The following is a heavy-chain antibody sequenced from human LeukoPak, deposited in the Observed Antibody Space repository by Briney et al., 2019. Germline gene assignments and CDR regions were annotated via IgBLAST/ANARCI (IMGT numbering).Heavy chain of an antibody. D-gene: IGHD3-16*02. V-gene: IGHV3-21*01. CDR3: ARDYDYPWGSYRYDAFDV. CDR2: ISSSSSYI. CDR1: GFTFSSYS. Sequence: GGSLRLSCAASGFTFSSYSMNWVRQAPGKGLEWVSSISSSSSYIYYADSVKGRFTISRDNAKNSLYLQMNSLRAEDTAVYYCARDYDYPWGSYRYDAFDVWGQGTVVTVSS. J-gene: IGHJ3*01.